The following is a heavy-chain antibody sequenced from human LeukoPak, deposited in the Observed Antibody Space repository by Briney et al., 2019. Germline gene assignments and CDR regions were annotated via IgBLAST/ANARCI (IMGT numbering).Heavy chain of an antibody. J-gene: IGHJ4*02. V-gene: IGHV4-39*01. Sequence: SETLSLTCTVSGGSISSSSYYWGWIRQPPGKGLEWIGSIYYSGSTYYNPSLKSRVTISVDTSKNQFSLKLSSVTAADTAVYYCARISWRGWYWDCWGQGTLVTVSS. CDR2: IYYSGST. D-gene: IGHD6-19*01. CDR1: GGSISSSSYY. CDR3: ARISWRGWYWDC.